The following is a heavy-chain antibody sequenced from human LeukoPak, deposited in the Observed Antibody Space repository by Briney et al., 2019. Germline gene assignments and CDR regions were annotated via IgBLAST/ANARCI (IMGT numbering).Heavy chain of an antibody. CDR3: ARHTDIAPLSSLKY. D-gene: IGHD6-13*01. V-gene: IGHV4-59*08. Sequence: SQTLSLTCTVSGGSISSYYSGCIRQTPEEGHEWIGDIYYSGSTNYNPSLKSRVPISVDTSKNQFSLKLSSVTAADTAVYYCARHTDIAPLSSLKYWGQGTLITVSS. CDR1: GGSISSYY. CDR2: IYYSGST. J-gene: IGHJ4*02.